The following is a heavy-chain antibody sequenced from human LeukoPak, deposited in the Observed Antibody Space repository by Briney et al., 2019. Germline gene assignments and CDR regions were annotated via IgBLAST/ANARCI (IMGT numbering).Heavy chain of an antibody. D-gene: IGHD6-13*01. V-gene: IGHV4-59*01. CDR1: GGSISSYY. Sequence: SETLSLTCSVSGGSISSYYWSWIRQPPGKGLEWIGYISYSGSTNYNPSLNSRVTISVDTSKNQFSLKLSSVTAADTAVYYCARETESSSWFAGTILLRATNWYFDLWGRGTLVTVSS. J-gene: IGHJ2*01. CDR2: ISYSGST. CDR3: ARETESSSWFAGTILLRATNWYFDL.